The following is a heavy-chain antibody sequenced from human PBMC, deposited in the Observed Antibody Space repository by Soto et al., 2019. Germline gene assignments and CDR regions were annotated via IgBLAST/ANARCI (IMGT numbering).Heavy chain of an antibody. J-gene: IGHJ5*02. CDR1: GFTFNSYS. V-gene: IGHV3-48*02. CDR2: ISSSSTTK. D-gene: IGHD6-19*01. Sequence: EVQLVESGGGLVQPGGSLRLSCAASGFTFNSYSMNWVRQAPGKGLEWVSYISSSSTTKYYTESVKGRFTISRANAKNSLYLQMNSLRDDDTAVYYCARPSSGWENRFAPLGQGTLVTVAS. CDR3: ARPSSGWENRFAP.